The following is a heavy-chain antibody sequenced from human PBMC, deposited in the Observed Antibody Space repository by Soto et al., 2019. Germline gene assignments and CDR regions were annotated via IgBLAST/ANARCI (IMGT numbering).Heavy chain of an antibody. CDR3: ARVGPEFTGVDY. Sequence: GGSLRLSCAASGFTFSSYSMNWVRQAPGKGLEWVSSISSSSSYIYYADSVKGRFTISGDNAKNSLYLQMSSLGAEDTAVYYCARVGPEFTGVDYWGQGTLVTVSS. CDR1: GFTFSSYS. CDR2: ISSSSSYI. V-gene: IGHV3-21*01. D-gene: IGHD3-10*01. J-gene: IGHJ4*02.